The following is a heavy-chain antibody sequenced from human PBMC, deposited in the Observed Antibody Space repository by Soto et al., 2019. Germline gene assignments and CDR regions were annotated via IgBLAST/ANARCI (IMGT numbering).Heavy chain of an antibody. J-gene: IGHJ4*02. CDR1: GGTFSSYA. Sequence: SVKVSCKASGGTFSSYAISWVRQAPGQGLEWMGGIIPIFGTANYAQKFQGRVTITADESTSTAYMELSSLRSEDTAVYYCATGAYNGGYVGFDYWGQGTLVTVSS. CDR3: ATGAYNGGYVGFDY. V-gene: IGHV1-69*13. CDR2: IIPIFGTA. D-gene: IGHD5-12*01.